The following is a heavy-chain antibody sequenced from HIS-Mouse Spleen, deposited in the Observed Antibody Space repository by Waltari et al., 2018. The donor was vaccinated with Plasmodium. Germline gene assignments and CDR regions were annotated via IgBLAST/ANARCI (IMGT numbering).Heavy chain of an antibody. D-gene: IGHD1-26*01. CDR2: INHSGST. Sequence: QVQLQQWGAGLLKPSRTRSRTCAVYGGSFSGYYWSWIRQPPGKGMEWSGEINHSGSTNYNPSLKSRVTISVDTSKNQFSLKLSSVTAADTAVYYCARGGIVGATIDYWGQGTLVTVSS. J-gene: IGHJ4*02. CDR1: GGSFSGYY. V-gene: IGHV4-34*01. CDR3: ARGGIVGATIDY.